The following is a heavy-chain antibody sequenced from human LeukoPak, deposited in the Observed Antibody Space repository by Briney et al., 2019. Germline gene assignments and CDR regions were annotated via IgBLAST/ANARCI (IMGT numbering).Heavy chain of an antibody. CDR3: AKAPVTTCRGAFCYPFDY. J-gene: IGHJ4*02. D-gene: IGHD2-15*01. CDR1: GFTLSSYA. V-gene: IGHV3-23*01. Sequence: PGGSLRLSCVVSGFTLSSYAMSWVRQAPGKGLEWVSAISDTGNTYHADSVKGRFTISRDSSMNTLFLQMNRLRPEDAAVYYCAKAPVTTCRGAFCYPFDYWGLGTLVTVSS. CDR2: ISDTGNT.